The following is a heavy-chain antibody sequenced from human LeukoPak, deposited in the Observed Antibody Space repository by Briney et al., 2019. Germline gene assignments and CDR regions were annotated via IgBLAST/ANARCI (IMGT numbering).Heavy chain of an antibody. V-gene: IGHV3-9*01. CDR3: AKDRGDYYDSSSMDY. Sequence: GRSLRLSCAASGFTFDDYAVHWVRQAPGKGLEWVSGISWNSGSIGYADSVKGRFTISRDNAKNSLYLQMNSLRAEDTALYYCAKDRGDYYDSSSMDYWGQGTLVTVSS. CDR1: GFTFDDYA. CDR2: ISWNSGSI. J-gene: IGHJ4*02. D-gene: IGHD3-22*01.